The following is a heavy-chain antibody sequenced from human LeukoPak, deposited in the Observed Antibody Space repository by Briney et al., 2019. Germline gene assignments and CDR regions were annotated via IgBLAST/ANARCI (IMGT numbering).Heavy chain of an antibody. CDR2: ISSSSSYI. Sequence: PGGSLRLSCAASGFTFSSYSMNWVRQAPGKGLEWVSSISSSSSYICYADSVKGRFTISRDNAKNSLYLQMNSLRAEDTAVYYCAREDYYDFWSGANWFDPWGQGTLVTVSS. CDR1: GFTFSSYS. D-gene: IGHD3-3*01. CDR3: AREDYYDFWSGANWFDP. J-gene: IGHJ5*02. V-gene: IGHV3-21*01.